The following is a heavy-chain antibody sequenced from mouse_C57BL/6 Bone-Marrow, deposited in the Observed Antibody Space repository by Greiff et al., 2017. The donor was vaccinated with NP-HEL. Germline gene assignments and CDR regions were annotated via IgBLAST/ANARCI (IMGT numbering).Heavy chain of an antibody. CDR1: GYTFTSYW. CDR2: IDPNSGGT. V-gene: IGHV1-72*01. Sequence: QVQLQQPGAELVKPGASVKLSCKASGYTFTSYWMHWVKQRPGRGLEWIGRIDPNSGGTKYNEKFKSKATLTVDKPSSTAYMQLSSLTSEDSAVYYCARHYDYEDWYFDVWGTGTTVTVSS. CDR3: ARHYDYEDWYFDV. J-gene: IGHJ1*03. D-gene: IGHD2-4*01.